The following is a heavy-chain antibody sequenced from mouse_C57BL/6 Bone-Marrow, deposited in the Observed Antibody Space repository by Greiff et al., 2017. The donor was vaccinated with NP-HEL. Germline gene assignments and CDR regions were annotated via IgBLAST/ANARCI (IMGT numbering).Heavy chain of an antibody. CDR2: IYPGDGDT. CDR1: GYAFSSSW. CDR3: ARFLYYCDSSYPSWYFDV. V-gene: IGHV1-82*01. D-gene: IGHD1-1*01. J-gene: IGHJ1*03. Sequence: VKLMESGPELVKPGASVKISCKASGYAFSSSWMNWVKQRPGKGLEWIGRIYPGDGDTNYNGKFKGKVTLTADKSSSTAYMQLSSLTSEDSAVYFCARFLYYCDSSYPSWYFDVWGTGTTVTVSS.